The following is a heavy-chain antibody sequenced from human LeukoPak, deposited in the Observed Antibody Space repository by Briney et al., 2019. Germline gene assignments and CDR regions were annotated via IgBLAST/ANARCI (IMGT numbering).Heavy chain of an antibody. CDR1: GFTFSDYY. D-gene: IGHD3-10*01. CDR2: SSSSGSTI. Sequence: GGSLRLSCAASGFTFSDYYMSWIRQAPGRGPEWVSYSSSSGSTIYYADSVKGRFTISRDNSKNTLYLQMNSLRAEDTAVYYCAKNIDSGTYYGSFDYWGQGTLVTVSS. J-gene: IGHJ4*02. V-gene: IGHV3-11*01. CDR3: AKNIDSGTYYGSFDY.